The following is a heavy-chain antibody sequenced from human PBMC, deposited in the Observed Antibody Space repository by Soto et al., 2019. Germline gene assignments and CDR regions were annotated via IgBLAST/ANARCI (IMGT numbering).Heavy chain of an antibody. CDR2: IRGSGGST. CDR3: AKANRVVPAAPFGY. Sequence: EVQLLESGGGLVQPGGSLRLSCAASGFTFSSYAMSWVRQAPGKGLEWVSAIRGSGGSTYYADSVKGRFTISRANSKNTLYLQMNSLRAEDTAVYYCAKANRVVPAAPFGYWGQGTLVAVAS. D-gene: IGHD2-2*01. V-gene: IGHV3-23*01. J-gene: IGHJ4*02. CDR1: GFTFSSYA.